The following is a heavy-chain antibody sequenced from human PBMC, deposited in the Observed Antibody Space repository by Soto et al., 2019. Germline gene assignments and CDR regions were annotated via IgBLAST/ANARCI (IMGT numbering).Heavy chain of an antibody. CDR2: INSGGETT. CDR1: GFTSSNYD. V-gene: IGHV3-48*03. Sequence: GRSLRLSCTASGFTSSNYDMNWVRQAPGKGLEWISYINSGGETTNYANSVKGRFTISRDNTKNSLFLQMNSLNVEDTAVYYCGRPGEDYDNVWGSYRQHYWGKGT. CDR3: GRPGEDYDNVWGSYRQHY. J-gene: IGHJ4*02. D-gene: IGHD3-16*02.